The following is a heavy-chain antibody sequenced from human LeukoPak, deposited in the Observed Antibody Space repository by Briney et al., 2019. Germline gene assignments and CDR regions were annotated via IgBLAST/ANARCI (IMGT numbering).Heavy chain of an antibody. CDR3: ARELDYYYGRDV. V-gene: IGHV1-8*01. Sequence: ASVKVSCKASGYTFTSYDINWVRQATGQGLEWMGWMNPNSGNTGYAQKFQGRVTMTRNTSISTAYMELSSLRSEDTAVYYCARELDYYYGRDVWGQGTTVTVSS. J-gene: IGHJ6*02. CDR2: MNPNSGNT. CDR1: GYTFTSYD.